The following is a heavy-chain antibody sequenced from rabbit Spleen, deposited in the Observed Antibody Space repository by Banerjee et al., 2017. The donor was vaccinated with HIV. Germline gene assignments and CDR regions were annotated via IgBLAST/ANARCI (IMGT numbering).Heavy chain of an antibody. V-gene: IGHV1S45*01. CDR3: ARDSYAGYIPYGYGFNL. Sequence: QEQLVESGGGLVQPGASLTVTCKASGFSFSSGYYMCWVRQAPGKGLEWIACIYAGVTTSTYYASWAKGRFTISKTSSTTVTLQMTSLTAADTATYFCARDSYAGYIPYGYGFNLWGPGTLVTVS. CDR2: IYAGVTTST. D-gene: IGHD7-1*01. CDR1: GFSFSSGYY. J-gene: IGHJ4*01.